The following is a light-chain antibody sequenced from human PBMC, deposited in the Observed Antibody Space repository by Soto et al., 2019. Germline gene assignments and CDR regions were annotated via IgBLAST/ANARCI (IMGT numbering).Light chain of an antibody. CDR2: DAS. CDR3: QQRRDWPIT. CDR1: QSVSSY. J-gene: IGKJ5*01. Sequence: EIVLTQSPATLSLSPGERATLSCRASQSVSSYVAWYQQKPGQGPRLLIYDASNRATGIPARFSGSGTGTDFPLTISSLEPEDFALYYCQQRRDWPITFGQGTRLEIK. V-gene: IGKV3-11*01.